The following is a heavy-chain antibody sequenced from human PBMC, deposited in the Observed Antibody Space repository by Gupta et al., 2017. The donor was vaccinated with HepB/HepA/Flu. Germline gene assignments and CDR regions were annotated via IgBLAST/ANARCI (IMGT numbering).Heavy chain of an antibody. CDR3: ARDPVVSGYYDSSGYPDY. Sequence: QVQLVESGGGVVQPGRSLRLSCAASGFTFSSYALHWVRQAQGKGLEGVAVISYDGSNKYYADSVKGRFTISRDNSKNTLYLQMNSLRAEDTAVYYCARDPVVSGYYDSSGYPDYWGQGTLVTVSS. V-gene: IGHV3-30-3*01. CDR1: GFTFSSYA. CDR2: ISYDGSNK. J-gene: IGHJ4*02. D-gene: IGHD3-22*01.